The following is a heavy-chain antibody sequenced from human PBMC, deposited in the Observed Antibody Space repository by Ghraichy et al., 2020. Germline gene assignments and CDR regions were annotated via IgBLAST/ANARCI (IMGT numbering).Heavy chain of an antibody. J-gene: IGHJ6*02. CDR1: GFTFSSYW. Sequence: GGSLRLSCAASGFTFSSYWMSWVRQAPGKGLEWVANIKQDGSEKYYVDSVKGRFTISRDNAKNSLYLQMNSLRAEDTAVYYCARVLGEVGGWYYGMDVWGQGTTVTVSS. D-gene: IGHD1-26*01. V-gene: IGHV3-7*01. CDR2: IKQDGSEK. CDR3: ARVLGEVGGWYYGMDV.